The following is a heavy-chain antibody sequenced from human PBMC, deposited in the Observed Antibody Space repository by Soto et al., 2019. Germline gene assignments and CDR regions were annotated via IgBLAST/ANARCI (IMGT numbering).Heavy chain of an antibody. CDR3: AREFNGRFDY. CDR2: IIPILGIA. Sequence: SVKVSCKAPGGTFSTYAISWVRQAPGQGLEWMGRIIPILGIANYAQKFQDRVTITADKSTSTAYMELSSLRSEDTAVYYCAREFNGRFDYWGQGTLVTVSS. J-gene: IGHJ4*02. CDR1: GGTFSTYA. V-gene: IGHV1-69*04.